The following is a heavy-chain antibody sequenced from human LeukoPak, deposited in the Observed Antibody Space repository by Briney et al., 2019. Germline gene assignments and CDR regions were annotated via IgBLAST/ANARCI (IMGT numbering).Heavy chain of an antibody. CDR3: ARHGNGHTVGATGDFGY. J-gene: IGHJ4*02. CDR1: GGSISSYY. V-gene: IGHV4-59*08. Sequence: SETLSLTCTVSGGSISSYYWSWIRQPPGKGLEWIGYIYYSGSTNYNPSLKSRVTISVDTSKNQFSLKLSSVTAADTAVYYCARHGNGHTVGATGDFGYWGQGTLVTVSS. CDR2: IYYSGST. D-gene: IGHD1-26*01.